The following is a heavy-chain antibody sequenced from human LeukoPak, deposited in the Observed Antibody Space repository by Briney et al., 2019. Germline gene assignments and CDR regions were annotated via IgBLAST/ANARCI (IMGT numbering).Heavy chain of an antibody. J-gene: IGHJ3*02. D-gene: IGHD3-10*01. CDR1: GFTFSSYS. CDR3: AREYGSGGYGAFDI. Sequence: PGGSLRLSCAASGFTFSSYSMNWVRQAPGKGLEWVSSISSSSSYIYYADSVKGRFTISRDNAKNSLYLQMNSLRAEDTAVYYCAREYGSGGYGAFDIWGQGTMVTVSS. V-gene: IGHV3-21*01. CDR2: ISSSSSYI.